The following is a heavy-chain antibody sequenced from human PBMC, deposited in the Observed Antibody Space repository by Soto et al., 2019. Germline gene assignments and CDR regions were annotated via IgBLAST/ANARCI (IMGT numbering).Heavy chain of an antibody. Sequence: EVRLEEAGGGFVQPGGSLRVSCSGSGFIFSSFWMHWVRQGPGTGLEWVSRINGDGASLAYAESVKGRCSISRDNVKNTLNLQMNSLGVDDTAVYFCAREGSLGLDVWGRGTTVTVSS. V-gene: IGHV3-74*03. J-gene: IGHJ6*02. D-gene: IGHD3-10*01. CDR3: AREGSLGLDV. CDR1: GFIFSSFW. CDR2: INGDGASL.